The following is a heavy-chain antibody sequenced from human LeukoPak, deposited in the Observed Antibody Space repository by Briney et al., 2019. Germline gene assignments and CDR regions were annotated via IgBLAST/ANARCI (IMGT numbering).Heavy chain of an antibody. J-gene: IGHJ6*02. V-gene: IGHV4-30-2*01. CDR1: GGSISSGGYS. CDR2: IYHSGST. D-gene: IGHD1-7*01. Sequence: SETLSLTCAVSGGSISSGGYSWSWIRQPPGKGLEWIGYIYHSGSTYYNPSLKSRVTISVDRSKNQFSLKLSSVTAADTAVYHCARDNWNYGSSMDVWGQGTTVTVSS. CDR3: ARDNWNYGSSMDV.